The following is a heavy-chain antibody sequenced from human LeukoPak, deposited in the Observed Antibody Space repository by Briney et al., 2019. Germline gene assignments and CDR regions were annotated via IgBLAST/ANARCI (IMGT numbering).Heavy chain of an antibody. J-gene: IGHJ5*02. CDR1: GGSISSGGYY. D-gene: IGHD3-22*01. V-gene: IGHV4-31*03. CDR2: IYYSGST. CDR3: ARALGPYYYDSSGYYP. Sequence: PSETLSPTCTVSGGSISSGGYYWSWIRQHPGKGLEWIGYIYYSGSTYYNPSLKSRVTISVDTSKNQFSLKLSSVTAADTAVYYCARALGPYYYDSSGYYPWGQGTLVTVSS.